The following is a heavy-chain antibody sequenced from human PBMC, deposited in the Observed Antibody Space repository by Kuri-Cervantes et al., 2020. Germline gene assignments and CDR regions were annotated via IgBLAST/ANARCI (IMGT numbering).Heavy chain of an antibody. V-gene: IGHV3-74*01. J-gene: IGHJ4*02. CDR2: INSDGSST. CDR1: GFTFSSYW. CDR3: ARTPRYSSSYFDY. Sequence: GESLKISCAASGFTFSSYWMHWVRQAPGKGLVWVSRINSDGSSTSYADSVKGRFTISRDNAKNTLYLQMNSLRAEDTAVYYCARTPRYSSSYFDYWGQGTLVTVSS. D-gene: IGHD6-13*01.